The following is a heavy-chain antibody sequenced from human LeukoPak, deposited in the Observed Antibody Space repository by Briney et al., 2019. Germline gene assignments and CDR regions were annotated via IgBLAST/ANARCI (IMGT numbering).Heavy chain of an antibody. Sequence: SETLSLTCAVYGGSFSGYYWSWIRQSPGKGLEWIGEINHSGSTNYNPSLKSRVTISVDTSKNQFSLKLSSVTAADTAVYYCARRAYSSGWYGYWGQGTLVTVSS. CDR3: ARRAYSSGWYGY. D-gene: IGHD6-19*01. J-gene: IGHJ4*02. CDR1: GGSFSGYY. V-gene: IGHV4-34*01. CDR2: INHSGST.